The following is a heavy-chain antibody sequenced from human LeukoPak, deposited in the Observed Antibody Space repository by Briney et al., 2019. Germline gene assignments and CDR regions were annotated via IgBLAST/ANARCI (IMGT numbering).Heavy chain of an antibody. D-gene: IGHD5-24*01. J-gene: IGHJ4*02. CDR2: ISRNSGSV. V-gene: IGHV3-9*01. Sequence: GRSLRLSCAASGFTFDDYAMHWVRQAPGKGLEWVSGISRNSGSVGYADSVKGRFTISRDNAKNSLYLQMNSLRAEDTAVYYCARGRRDGYNFGYWGQGTLVTVSS. CDR3: ARGRRDGYNFGY. CDR1: GFTFDDYA.